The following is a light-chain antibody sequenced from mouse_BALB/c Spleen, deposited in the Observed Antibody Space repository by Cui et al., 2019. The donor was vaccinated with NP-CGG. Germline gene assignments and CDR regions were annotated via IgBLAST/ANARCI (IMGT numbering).Light chain of an antibody. CDR1: TGAVIISNY. J-gene: IGLJ1*01. CDR3: ALWYSNHWV. CDR2: GTN. V-gene: IGLV1*01. Sequence: QAVVTPESALTTSPGETVTLTCRSSTGAVIISNYANWVREKPDHLFTGLIGGTNNRAPGVPARFSGSLIGDKAALTITGAQTEDEAIYFCALWYSNHWVFGGGTKLTVL.